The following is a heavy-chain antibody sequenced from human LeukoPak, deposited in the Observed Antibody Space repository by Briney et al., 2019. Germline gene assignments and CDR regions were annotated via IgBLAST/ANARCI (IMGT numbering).Heavy chain of an antibody. Sequence: KASETLSLTCTVSGGSISSSSYYWGWIRQPPGKGLEWIGSIYHSGSTYYNPSLKSRVTISVDTSKNKFSLKLSSVTAADTAVYYCASRSVAEDYWGQGTLVTVSS. D-gene: IGHD6-19*01. CDR3: ASRSVAEDY. CDR2: IYHSGST. J-gene: IGHJ4*02. CDR1: GGSISSSSYY. V-gene: IGHV4-39*07.